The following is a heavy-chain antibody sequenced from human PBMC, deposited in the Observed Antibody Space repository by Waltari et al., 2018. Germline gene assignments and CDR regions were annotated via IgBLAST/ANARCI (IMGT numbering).Heavy chain of an antibody. CDR3: ARDSRAFDY. V-gene: IGHV4-38-2*02. Sequence: QVQLQESGPGLVKPSETLSLTCAISGYSISSGYYWGWIRQPPGKGLEWIGSIYHSGSTYYNPSLKSRVTISVDTSKNQFSLKLSSVTAADTAVYYCARDSRAFDYWGQGTLVTVSS. CDR2: IYHSGST. J-gene: IGHJ4*02. CDR1: GYSISSGYY.